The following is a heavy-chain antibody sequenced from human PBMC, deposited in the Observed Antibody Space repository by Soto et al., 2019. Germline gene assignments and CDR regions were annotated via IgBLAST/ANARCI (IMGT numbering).Heavy chain of an antibody. CDR1: VYTITSYG. V-gene: IGHV1-18*01. D-gene: IGHD6-19*01. CDR2: ISAYNGNT. CDR3: ARKTTAGYSSGWSLGNFDY. Sequence: GXSVKVSCKASVYTITSYGISWVRQAPGQGLEWMGWISAYNGNTNYAQKLQGRVTMTTDTSTSTAYMELRSLRSDDTAVYYCARKTTAGYSSGWSLGNFDYWGQGHLGTVSS. J-gene: IGHJ4*02.